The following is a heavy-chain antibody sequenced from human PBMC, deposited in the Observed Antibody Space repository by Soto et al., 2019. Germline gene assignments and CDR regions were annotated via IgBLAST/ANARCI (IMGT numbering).Heavy chain of an antibody. J-gene: IGHJ4*02. CDR1: GRSISGSSYY. CDR3: ARRDIYGHQAPY. V-gene: IGHV4-39*01. CDR2: IYHSGST. Sequence: QVQLQESGPGLVKPSETLSLTCSVSGRSISGSSYYWGWIRQPPGQGLEWIGSIYHSGSTYDNPTLKSGVTISVDRSKNQFSLKLSSVTAADTAVYYCARRDIYGHQAPYWGQGTLVTVSS. D-gene: IGHD2-15*01.